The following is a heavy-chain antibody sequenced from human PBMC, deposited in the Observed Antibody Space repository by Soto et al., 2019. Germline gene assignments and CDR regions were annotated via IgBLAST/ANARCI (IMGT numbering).Heavy chain of an antibody. CDR1: GYSISSGYY. Sequence: SETLSLTCTVSGYSISSGYYWGWIRQPPGKGLEWIGSIYHSGSTYYNPSLKSRVTISVDTSKNQFSLTLSSVTAADTAVYYCARVLYDSSGYYYYYYGMDVWGQGTTVTVSS. CDR3: ARVLYDSSGYYYYYYGMDV. CDR2: IYHSGST. V-gene: IGHV4-38-2*02. D-gene: IGHD3-22*01. J-gene: IGHJ6*02.